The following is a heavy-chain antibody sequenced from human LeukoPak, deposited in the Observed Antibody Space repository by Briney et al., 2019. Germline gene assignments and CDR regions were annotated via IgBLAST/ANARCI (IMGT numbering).Heavy chain of an antibody. Sequence: SETLSLTCTVSGGSISSYYWSWIRQPPRKGLEWIGYIYYSGSTNYNPSLKSRVTISVDTSKNQFSLKLSSVTAADTAVYYCARTVDFYGYYFDYWGQGTLVTVSS. D-gene: IGHD4-17*01. J-gene: IGHJ4*02. CDR1: GGSISSYY. CDR2: IYYSGST. V-gene: IGHV4-59*08. CDR3: ARTVDFYGYYFDY.